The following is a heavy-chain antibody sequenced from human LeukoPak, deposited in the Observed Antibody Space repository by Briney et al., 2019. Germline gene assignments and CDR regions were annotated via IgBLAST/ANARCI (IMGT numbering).Heavy chain of an antibody. J-gene: IGHJ4*02. CDR2: SHNDGNSV. Sequence: PGGSLRLSCAASGFTFNRYWMHWFRQVPGKEVVWVSHSHNDGNSVPYADSVKGRFTVSRDNAKNTLYLQMNRLRPEDTAVYYCVRHNYGYDYWGQGTLVTVSS. D-gene: IGHD5-18*01. CDR3: VRHNYGYDY. V-gene: IGHV3-74*01. CDR1: GFTFNRYW.